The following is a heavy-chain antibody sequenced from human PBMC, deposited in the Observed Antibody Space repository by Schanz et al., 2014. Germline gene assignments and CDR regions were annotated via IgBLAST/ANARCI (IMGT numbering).Heavy chain of an antibody. CDR3: AILPSKMMGAITGVFDF. J-gene: IGHJ3*01. D-gene: IGHD1-26*01. CDR1: GYIFTSYY. V-gene: IGHV1-46*01. Sequence: QVQLEQSGAEVKKPGASVKVSCKASGYIFTSYYMHWVRQAPGQGPEWMGIINPSDGSTSYAQKFQGRVTMTRDTSTSTAYMELSSLRAEDTAVYLCAILPSKMMGAITGVFDFWGQGTMVTVSS. CDR2: INPSDGST.